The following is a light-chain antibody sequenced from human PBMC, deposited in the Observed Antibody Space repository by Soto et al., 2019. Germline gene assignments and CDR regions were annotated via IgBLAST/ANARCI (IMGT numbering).Light chain of an antibody. J-gene: IGKJ1*01. CDR3: QMYGSAPPGT. CDR1: QSLSSSY. CDR2: GAS. V-gene: IGKV3-20*01. Sequence: EIVLTQSPGTLSVSPGERATLSCRAIQSLSSSYLAWYQQKPGRAPRLLIYGASIRATGIPGRFSGSGSGTDFTLTISRLEPEDFAVYYCQMYGSAPPGTFGQGTKVDIK.